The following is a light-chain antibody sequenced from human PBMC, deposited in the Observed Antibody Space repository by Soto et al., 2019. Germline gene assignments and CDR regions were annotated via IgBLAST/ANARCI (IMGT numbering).Light chain of an antibody. CDR1: SSNIGAGYD. Sequence: QSVLTQPPSVSGAPGQRVTISCTGSSSNIGAGYDVHWYQQLPGTAPKLLIYGNTNRPSGVPDRFSGSKSGTSASLAITGLQAEDEADYYCQSYDNGLSGVVFGGGTKVTVL. J-gene: IGLJ2*01. V-gene: IGLV1-40*01. CDR2: GNT. CDR3: QSYDNGLSGVV.